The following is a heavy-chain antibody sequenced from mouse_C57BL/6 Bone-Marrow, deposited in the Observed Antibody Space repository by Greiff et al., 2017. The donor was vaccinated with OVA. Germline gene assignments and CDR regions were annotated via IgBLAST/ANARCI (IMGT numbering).Heavy chain of an antibody. CDR3: ARKGYSFAY. D-gene: IGHD3-1*01. CDR2: IYPGSGST. V-gene: IGHV1-55*01. Sequence: QVQLQQPGAELVKPGASVKMSCKASGYTFTSYWITWVKQRPGQGLEWIGDIYPGSGSTNYNEKFKSKATLTADTSSRTAYMQLRSLTSEDSAVYYCARKGYSFAYWGQGTLVTVSA. J-gene: IGHJ3*01. CDR1: GYTFTSYW.